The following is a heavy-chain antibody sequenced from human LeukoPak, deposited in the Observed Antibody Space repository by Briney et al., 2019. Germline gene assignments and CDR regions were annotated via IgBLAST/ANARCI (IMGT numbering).Heavy chain of an antibody. CDR2: ISSSSSYI. Sequence: GGSLRLSCAASGFTFSSYSMNWVRQAPGKGLEWVSSISSSSSYIYYADSVKGRFTISRDNAKNSLSLQMNSLRAEDTAVYYCARDLSGIAGYTYGRGIDYWGQGTLVTVSS. CDR3: ARDLSGIAGYTYGRGIDY. V-gene: IGHV3-21*01. CDR1: GFTFSSYS. D-gene: IGHD5-18*01. J-gene: IGHJ4*02.